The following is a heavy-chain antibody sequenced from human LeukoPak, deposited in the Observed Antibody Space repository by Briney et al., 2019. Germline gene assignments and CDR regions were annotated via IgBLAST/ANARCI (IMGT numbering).Heavy chain of an antibody. J-gene: IGHJ4*02. CDR1: GYTFTSYY. Sequence: ASVNVSCKASGYTFTSYYMHWVRQAPGQGLEWMGIVNPSGGSTSYAQKFQGRVTMTRDTSTSTVYMELSSLRSEDTAVYYCASTYYYDSSGYYYLDYWGQGTLVTVSS. CDR2: VNPSGGST. CDR3: ASTYYYDSSGYYYLDY. D-gene: IGHD3-22*01. V-gene: IGHV1-46*01.